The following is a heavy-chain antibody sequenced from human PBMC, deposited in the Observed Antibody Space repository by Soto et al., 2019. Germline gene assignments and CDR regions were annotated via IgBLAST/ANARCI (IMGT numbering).Heavy chain of an antibody. J-gene: IGHJ6*02. CDR3: ARQGFGESYYYYGMDV. V-gene: IGHV5-10-1*01. CDR1: GYSFTSYW. D-gene: IGHD3-10*01. Sequence: GESLKISCKGSGYSFTSYWISWVRQMPGKGLEWMGRIDPSDSYTNYSPSFQGHVTISADKSISTAYLQRSSLKASDTAMYYCARQGFGESYYYYGMDVWGQGTTVTVSS. CDR2: IDPSDSYT.